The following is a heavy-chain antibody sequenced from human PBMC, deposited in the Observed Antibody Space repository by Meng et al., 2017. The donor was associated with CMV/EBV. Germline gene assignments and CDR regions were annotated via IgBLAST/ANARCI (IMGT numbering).Heavy chain of an antibody. J-gene: IGHJ4*02. CDR3: AREATFPCGDGACPAFIDS. Sequence: SVPCLPHPSHPLSVTCSVPYGSINMCFYYWNWLRQTAGQGLEWIGRLYPNVNTNYNPSLKSRVPISVDTSRRQFFLRLNSVTGADTAVYYCAREATFPCGDGACPAFIDSWGQGILVTVS. V-gene: IGHV4-61*02. D-gene: IGHD2-21*02. CDR1: YGSINMCFYY. CDR2: LYPNVNT.